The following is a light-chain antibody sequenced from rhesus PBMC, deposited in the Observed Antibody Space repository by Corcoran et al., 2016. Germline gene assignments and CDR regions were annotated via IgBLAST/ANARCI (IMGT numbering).Light chain of an antibody. CDR1: QGVGSY. J-gene: IGKJ1*01. CDR3: QQGKSNPRT. Sequence: DIQMSQSPSSLSASVGDRVTITCRASQGVGSYLNWYQQKVGRAPKLLIYYATHLERGVPSRFSGSGSGTDCALTISSLQPEDFTTYYCQQGKSNPRTFGQETKVEF. CDR2: YAT. V-gene: IGKV1-32*02.